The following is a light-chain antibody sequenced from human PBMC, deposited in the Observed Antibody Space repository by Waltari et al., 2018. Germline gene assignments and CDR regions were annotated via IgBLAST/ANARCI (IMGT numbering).Light chain of an antibody. V-gene: IGKV3-20*01. Sequence: EIVLTQSPGTLSLSPGDRATLSCRASQSVGKYLAWYQKKPGQAPRLLIYDASTRATGIPDRFSGSGSGTDFSLTISRLEPEDFAVYYCQKYVNLPATFGQGTKVEI. CDR1: QSVGKY. J-gene: IGKJ1*01. CDR3: QKYVNLPAT. CDR2: DAS.